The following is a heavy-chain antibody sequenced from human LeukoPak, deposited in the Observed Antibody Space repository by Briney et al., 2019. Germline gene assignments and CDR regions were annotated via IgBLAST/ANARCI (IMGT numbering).Heavy chain of an antibody. CDR2: IIPILGIT. CDR3: ATEGPRGYYFDY. Sequence: SVKVSCKASGGTFSSYAISWVRQAPGQGLEWMGRIIPILGITNYAQKFQGRVTITADKSTGTAYMELSSLRSEDTAVYYCATEGPRGYYFDYWGQGTLVTVSS. J-gene: IGHJ4*02. CDR1: GGTFSSYA. D-gene: IGHD3-10*01. V-gene: IGHV1-69*04.